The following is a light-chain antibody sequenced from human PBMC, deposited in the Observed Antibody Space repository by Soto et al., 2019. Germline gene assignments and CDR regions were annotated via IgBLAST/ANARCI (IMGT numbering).Light chain of an antibody. J-gene: IGKJ1*01. CDR1: QSVSNSY. Sequence: EIVLTQSPGTLSLSPGGRATLSCSASQSVSNSYLAWFQQKPGQAPRLLIHGASSRATGIPDRFSGSGSGTDFTLTISRLEPEDFAVYYCQQYGSSLWTFGQGTKVDIK. CDR3: QQYGSSLWT. CDR2: GAS. V-gene: IGKV3-20*01.